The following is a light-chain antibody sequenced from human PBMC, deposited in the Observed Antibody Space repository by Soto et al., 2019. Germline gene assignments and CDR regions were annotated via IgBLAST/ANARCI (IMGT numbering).Light chain of an antibody. CDR3: SSYTSSITYV. V-gene: IGLV2-14*01. CDR2: EVS. Sequence: QSVLTQPASVSGSPGQSITISCTGTSSDVGTYNYVSWYQQHPGKAPKLMIYEVSNRPSGVSNRFSGSKSGNTASLTISGLQAEDEADYYCSSYTSSITYVFGTGTKATVL. J-gene: IGLJ1*01. CDR1: SSDVGTYNY.